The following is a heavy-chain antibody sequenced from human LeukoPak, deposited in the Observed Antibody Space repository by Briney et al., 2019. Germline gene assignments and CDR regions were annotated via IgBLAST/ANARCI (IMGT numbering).Heavy chain of an antibody. D-gene: IGHD3-3*01. J-gene: IGHJ4*02. CDR3: ARSRNKPPITIFGVVKDRGITYYFDY. CDR1: GYTFTSYD. Sequence: ASVKVSCKASGYTFTSYDINWVRQATGQGLEWMGWMNPNSGNTGYAQKFQGRVTITRNTSISTAYMELSSLTSEDTAVYYCARSRNKPPITIFGVVKDRGITYYFDYWGQGTLVTVSS. CDR2: MNPNSGNT. V-gene: IGHV1-8*03.